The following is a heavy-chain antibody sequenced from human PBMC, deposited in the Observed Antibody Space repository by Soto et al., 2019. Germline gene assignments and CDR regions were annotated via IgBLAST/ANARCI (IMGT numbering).Heavy chain of an antibody. CDR3: ARDKGYCSGGSCYYYYYYGMDV. J-gene: IGHJ6*02. V-gene: IGHV6-1*01. CDR1: GDSVSSNSAA. Sequence: SQTLSLTCAISGDSVSSNSAAWNWIRQSPSRGLEWLGRTYYRARWYNDYAASVKSRITINPDTSKNQFSLQLTSVTPEDPAVYYCARDKGYCSGGSCYYYYYYGMDVWGQGTTVTVSS. D-gene: IGHD2-15*01. CDR2: TYYRARWYN.